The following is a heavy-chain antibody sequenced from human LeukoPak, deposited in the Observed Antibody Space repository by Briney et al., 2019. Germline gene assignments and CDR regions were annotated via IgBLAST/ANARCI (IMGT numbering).Heavy chain of an antibody. CDR1: GYTFTSYG. D-gene: IGHD3-22*01. CDR2: ISAYNGNT. J-gene: IGHJ5*02. V-gene: IGHV1-18*01. CDR3: ARVRYYYDSNNP. Sequence: ASVKVSCNASGYTFTSYGISWVRQAPGQGLEWMGWISAYNGNTNYAQKLQGRVTMTTDTSTSTAYMELRSLRSDDTAVYYCARVRYYYDSNNPWGQGTLVTVSS.